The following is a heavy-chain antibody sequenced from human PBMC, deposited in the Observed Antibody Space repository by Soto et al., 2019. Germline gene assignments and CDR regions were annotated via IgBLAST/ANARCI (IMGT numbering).Heavy chain of an antibody. CDR2: ISPIFGTA. CDR1: GGTFSNYA. V-gene: IGHV1-69*06. CDR3: ASLEYDAGGDCLGPYYFDY. Sequence: QVQLVQSGAEVKKPGSSVKVSCKASGGTFSNYAISWVRQAPGQGLEWMGGISPIFGTANYAQKLQGRVTITADKSTSTVYLNWSSLRSEDTAVYYCASLEYDAGGDCLGPYYFDYWGQGTLVTVSS. D-gene: IGHD2-21*02. J-gene: IGHJ4*02.